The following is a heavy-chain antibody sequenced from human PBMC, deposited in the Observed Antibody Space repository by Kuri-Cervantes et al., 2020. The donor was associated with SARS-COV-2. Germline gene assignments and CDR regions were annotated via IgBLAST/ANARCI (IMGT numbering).Heavy chain of an antibody. Sequence: SCTVSGGSISSGGYYWSWIRQPPGKGLEWIGYIYHSGSTYYNPSLKSRVTISVDRSKNQFSLELSSVTAADTAVYYCARSQDWGEWYFDLWGRGTLVTVSS. CDR1: GGSISSGGYY. J-gene: IGHJ2*01. D-gene: IGHD3-16*01. V-gene: IGHV4-30-2*01. CDR3: ARSQDWGEWYFDL. CDR2: IYHSGST.